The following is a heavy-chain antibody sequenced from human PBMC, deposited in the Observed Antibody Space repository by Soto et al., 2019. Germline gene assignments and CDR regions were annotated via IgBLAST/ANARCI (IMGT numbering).Heavy chain of an antibody. CDR1: GFTFSDYY. J-gene: IGHJ6*03. D-gene: IGHD3-3*01. Sequence: GGSLRLSCAASGFTFSDYYMSWIRQAPGKGLEWVSYISSSGSTIYYADSVKGRFTISRDNAKNSLYLQMNSLRAEDTAVYYCARDFWSGYSAYYYYYMDVWGKGTTVTVSS. V-gene: IGHV3-11*01. CDR3: ARDFWSGYSAYYYYYMDV. CDR2: ISSSGSTI.